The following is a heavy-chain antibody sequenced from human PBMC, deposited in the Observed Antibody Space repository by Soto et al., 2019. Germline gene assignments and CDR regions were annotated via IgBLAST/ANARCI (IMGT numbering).Heavy chain of an antibody. CDR1: GYSFTSYW. V-gene: IGHV5-10-1*01. J-gene: IGHJ6*02. CDR2: IDPSDSYT. CDR3: ATRNSSGWRYYYYGMDV. Sequence: PGESLKISFTGSGYSFTSYWISWVLQMPGKGLEWMGRIDPSDSYTNYSPSFQGHVTISADKSISTAYLQWSSLKASDTAMYYCATRNSSGWRYYYYGMDVWGQGTTVTVSS. D-gene: IGHD6-19*01.